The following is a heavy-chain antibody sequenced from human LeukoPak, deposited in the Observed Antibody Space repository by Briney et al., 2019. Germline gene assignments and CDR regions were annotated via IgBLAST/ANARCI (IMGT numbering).Heavy chain of an antibody. J-gene: IGHJ6*02. CDR1: GFTFSSYA. CDR2: TSYDGSNK. V-gene: IGHV3-30-3*01. D-gene: IGHD3-22*01. CDR3: STADLDYDSSGYYYYYYYGVDV. Sequence: PGRSLRLSCAASGFTFSSYAMHWVRQAPGKGLEWVAVTSYDGSNKYYADSVKGRFTISRDNSKNTLYLQMNSLRAEDTAVYYCSTADLDYDSSGYYYYYYYGVDVWGQGTTVTVSS.